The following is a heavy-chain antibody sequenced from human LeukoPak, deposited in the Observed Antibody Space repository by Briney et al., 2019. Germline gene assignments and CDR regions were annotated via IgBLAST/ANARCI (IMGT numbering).Heavy chain of an antibody. CDR3: ARDVRDCSGDTCYSWFDP. J-gene: IGHJ5*02. Sequence: QAGGSLRLSCAASGFTFSSYWMSWLRQAPGKGLEWVAKIKQDGSQKYYLDSVKGRFTISRDNAETSLYLQMNSLRAEDTAVYYCARDVRDCSGDTCYSWFDPWGQGALVTVSS. V-gene: IGHV3-7*01. D-gene: IGHD2-15*01. CDR1: GFTFSSYW. CDR2: IKQDGSQK.